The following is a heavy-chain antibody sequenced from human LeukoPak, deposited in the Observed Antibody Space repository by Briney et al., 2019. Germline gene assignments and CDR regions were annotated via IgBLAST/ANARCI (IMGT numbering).Heavy chain of an antibody. D-gene: IGHD3-16*01. J-gene: IGHJ5*02. CDR3: VRYHVYDPTKAGNWFDP. CDR2: IYYSGST. V-gene: IGHV4-39*07. CDR1: GGSISSSSYY. Sequence: KASETLSLTCTVSGGSISSSSYYWGWIRQPPGKGLEWIGSIYYSGSTYYNPSLKSRVTMSVDTSKNQFSLKLSSVTAADTAVYYCVRYHVYDPTKAGNWFDPWGQGTLVTVSS.